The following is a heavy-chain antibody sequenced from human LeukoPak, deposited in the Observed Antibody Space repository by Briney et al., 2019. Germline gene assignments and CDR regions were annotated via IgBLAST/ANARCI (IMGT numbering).Heavy chain of an antibody. V-gene: IGHV3-23*01. D-gene: IGHD3-10*01. CDR3: AKSGPLVRGVITG. CDR2: ISVSGVST. J-gene: IGHJ4*02. Sequence: PGVSLRLSCAASGVTFKTYAMTWVRQAPGKGLEWVSAISVSGVSTYYADSVKGRFTISRDNSKNTLNLQMNSLRAEDTAVYYCAKSGPLVRGVITGWGQGTLVTVSS. CDR1: GVTFKTYA.